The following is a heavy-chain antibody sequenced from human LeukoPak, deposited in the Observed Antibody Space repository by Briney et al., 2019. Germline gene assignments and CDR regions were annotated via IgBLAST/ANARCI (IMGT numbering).Heavy chain of an antibody. CDR1: GFTFSSYG. CDR3: ARGGSYLSAFDI. V-gene: IGHV3-53*01. CDR2: IYSGGST. D-gene: IGHD1-26*01. J-gene: IGHJ3*02. Sequence: GGSLRLSCAASGFTFSSYGMSWVRQAPGKGLEWVSIIYSGGSTFYADSVKGRFTISRDNSKNTLYLQMSSLRAEDTAVYYCARGGSYLSAFDIWGQGTMVTVSS.